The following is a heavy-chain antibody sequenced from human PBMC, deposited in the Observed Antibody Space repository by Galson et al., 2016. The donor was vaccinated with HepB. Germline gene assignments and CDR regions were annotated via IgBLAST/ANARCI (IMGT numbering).Heavy chain of an antibody. CDR1: SISRDTW. D-gene: IGHD4-23*01. CDR2: IYHTGST. V-gene: IGHV4-4*02. J-gene: IGHJ4*02. CDR3: VGGKLASGWPY. Sequence: SISRDTWWSWVRQPPGKGLEWIGEIYHTGSTNYDPSAKNRVTISLDKSRNQFSLRLTSVTATDTAVYYCVGGKLASGWPYWGQGNLVRVSS.